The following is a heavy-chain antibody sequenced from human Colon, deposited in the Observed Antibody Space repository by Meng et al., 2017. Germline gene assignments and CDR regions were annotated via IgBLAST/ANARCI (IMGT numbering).Heavy chain of an antibody. CDR3: ARGYLVVVPTAPNAGY. CDR2: INPNSGGT. Sequence: ASVKAPCKASGYTFTDYYINWVRQAPGQGLEWMGRINPNSGGTNYAQKFQGRVTMTRDTSISTAYMELSRLRSDDTAVYYCARGYLVVVPTAPNAGYWGQGTLVTVSS. J-gene: IGHJ4*02. D-gene: IGHD2-2*01. V-gene: IGHV1-2*06. CDR1: GYTFTDYY.